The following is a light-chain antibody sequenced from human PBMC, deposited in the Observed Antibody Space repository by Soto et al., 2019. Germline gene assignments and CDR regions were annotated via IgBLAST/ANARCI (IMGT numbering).Light chain of an antibody. CDR3: QQYNSILT. Sequence: DIHMTQSPSSLSVSLGDRFTITCRTSQNINAWLAWYQQRPGQAPKLLIYDASSLESGVPSRFSGSGSGTEFTLTISSLQPDDFATYYCQQYNSILTFGGGTKVDIK. V-gene: IGKV1-5*01. CDR2: DAS. CDR1: QNINAW. J-gene: IGKJ4*01.